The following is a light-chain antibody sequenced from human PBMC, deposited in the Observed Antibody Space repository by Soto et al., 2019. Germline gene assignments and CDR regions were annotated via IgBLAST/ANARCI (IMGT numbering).Light chain of an antibody. CDR3: CSYAGSSTPRV. CDR1: SSDVGSYNL. J-gene: IGLJ2*01. V-gene: IGLV2-23*01. CDR2: EGS. Sequence: QSVLTQPASVSGSPGQSITISCTGTSSDVGSYNLVSWYQQHPGKAPKLMIYEGSKRPSGVSNRFSGSKSGNTASLTISGLQAEDGADYYCCSYAGSSTPRVFGGGTKLTVL.